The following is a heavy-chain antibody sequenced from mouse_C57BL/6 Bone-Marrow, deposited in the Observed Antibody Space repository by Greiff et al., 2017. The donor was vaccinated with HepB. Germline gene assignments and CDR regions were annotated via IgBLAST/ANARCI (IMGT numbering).Heavy chain of an antibody. CDR2: IWTGGGT. Sequence: QVQLKESGPGLVAPSQSLSITCTVSGFSLTSYAISWVRQPPGKGLEWLGVIWTGGGTNYNSALKSRLSISKDNSKSQVFLKMNSLQTDDTARYYCARKGIYYYGSSFHWYFDVWGTGTTVTVSS. CDR1: GFSLTSYA. J-gene: IGHJ1*03. D-gene: IGHD1-1*01. CDR3: ARKGIYYYGSSFHWYFDV. V-gene: IGHV2-9-1*01.